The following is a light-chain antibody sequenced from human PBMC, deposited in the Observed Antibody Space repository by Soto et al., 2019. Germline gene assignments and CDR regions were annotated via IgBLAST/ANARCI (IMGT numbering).Light chain of an antibody. V-gene: IGKV1-17*03. Sequence: DIQMTQSPSAMSASVGDRVTITCRASQGINNYLVWFQQKPGKVPKRLISAASSLQGGVPSRFSGSGFGTEFTLTISNLQPEDFATYYCQHHNSFPLAFGGGTKVDIK. CDR3: QHHNSFPLA. CDR1: QGINNY. CDR2: AAS. J-gene: IGKJ4*01.